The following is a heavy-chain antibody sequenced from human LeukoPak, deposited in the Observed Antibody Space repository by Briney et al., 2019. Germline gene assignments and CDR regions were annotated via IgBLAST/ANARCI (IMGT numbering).Heavy chain of an antibody. CDR3: ARQQLWVTGTEL. D-gene: IGHD5-24*01. V-gene: IGHV4-39*01. Sequence: SETLSLTCSVSGGSINSRTYYWGWIRQPPGKGLEWLGSFYYSGNTYYNPSFESRVTISERTSKNQFSLRLSSVTAADTAVYYCARQQLWVTGTELWGQGTMVTVSS. CDR1: GGSINSRTYY. J-gene: IGHJ3*01. CDR2: FYYSGNT.